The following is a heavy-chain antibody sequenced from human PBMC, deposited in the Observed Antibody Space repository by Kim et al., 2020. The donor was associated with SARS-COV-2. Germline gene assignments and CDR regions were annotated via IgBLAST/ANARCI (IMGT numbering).Heavy chain of an antibody. CDR1: GFTFSSYE. CDR3: ARGPHYYYGDYGPYFDY. CDR2: ISSSGSTI. J-gene: IGHJ4*02. V-gene: IGHV3-48*03. D-gene: IGHD4-17*01. Sequence: GGSLRLSCAASGFTFSSYEMNWVRQAPGKGLEWVSYISSSGSTIYYADSVKGRFTISRDNAKNSLYLQMNSLRAEDTAVYYCARGPHYYYGDYGPYFDYWGQGTLVTVSS.